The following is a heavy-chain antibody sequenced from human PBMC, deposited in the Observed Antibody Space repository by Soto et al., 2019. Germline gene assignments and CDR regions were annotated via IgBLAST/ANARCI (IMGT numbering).Heavy chain of an antibody. J-gene: IGHJ4*02. CDR1: GGTFSSYA. CDR3: ALVGGAGVFDY. D-gene: IGHD1-26*01. V-gene: IGHV1-69*12. CDR2: IISIFGTA. Sequence: QVQLVQSGAEVKKPGSSVKVSCKASGGTFSSYAISWVRQSPGQGLEWMGGIISIFGTANYAQTFQGRVATTADEYRTTAYMAVGSLRAEGSAVNYCALVGGAGVFDYLGEGMMVAFSS.